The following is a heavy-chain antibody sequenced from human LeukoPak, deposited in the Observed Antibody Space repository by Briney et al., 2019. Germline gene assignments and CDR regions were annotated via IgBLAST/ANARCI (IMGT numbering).Heavy chain of an antibody. CDR1: GFTFSTSW. J-gene: IGHJ4*02. Sequence: GGSLRLSCIASGFTFSTSWMNWVRQPPGKGLVWVSRINVDGSRTVYADSVKGRFTISRGNAKNALYLQMNSLRAEDTAVYYCRHGNSSGDYWGQGTLVTVSS. CDR3: RHGNSSGDY. D-gene: IGHD6-6*01. CDR2: INVDGSRT. V-gene: IGHV3-74*01.